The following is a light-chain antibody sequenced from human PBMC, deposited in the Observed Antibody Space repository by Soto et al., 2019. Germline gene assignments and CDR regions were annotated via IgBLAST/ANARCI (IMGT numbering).Light chain of an antibody. CDR2: DVF. CDR3: SSYGGRNNFVV. CDR1: SKDVGRDNY. J-gene: IGLJ2*01. Sequence: QSVLTQPPSASGSLGQSVTISCSGTSKDVGRDNYVSWYQQHAGQTPKVIIYDVFQRPSGVPDRFSGSKSGTTAYLTVSNLQSEDEAEHFCSSYGGRNNFVVFGGGTKLTVL. V-gene: IGLV2-8*01.